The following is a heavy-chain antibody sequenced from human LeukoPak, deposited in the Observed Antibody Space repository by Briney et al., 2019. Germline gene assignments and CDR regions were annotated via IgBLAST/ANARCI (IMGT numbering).Heavy chain of an antibody. CDR3: SRDPVWGSA. Sequence: SQTLSLTCALSGDTVSSKSASWNWIRQSPSRGLEWLGRTYYRSKWYNEYAVSVKSRITINPDTSKNQFSLQLNSVTPEDTAVYYCSRDPVWGSAWGQGTLVTVSS. D-gene: IGHD7-27*01. J-gene: IGHJ5*02. CDR2: TYYRSKWYN. CDR1: GDTVSSKSAS. V-gene: IGHV6-1*01.